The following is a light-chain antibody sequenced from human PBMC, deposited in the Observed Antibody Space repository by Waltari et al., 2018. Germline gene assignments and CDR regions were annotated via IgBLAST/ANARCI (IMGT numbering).Light chain of an antibody. CDR1: RSNVENYNL. CDR2: EVS. V-gene: IGLV2-23*02. CDR3: CSFAGGNNFEVI. Sequence: QSALTQPASVSGSPGQSITLSCTGTRSNVENYNLVSWYQHHPGQAPKPLIYEVSKRPAGISNRFSGSTSGNTASLTISGLQAEDESDYYCCSFAGGNNFEVIFGGGTRLTVL. J-gene: IGLJ2*01.